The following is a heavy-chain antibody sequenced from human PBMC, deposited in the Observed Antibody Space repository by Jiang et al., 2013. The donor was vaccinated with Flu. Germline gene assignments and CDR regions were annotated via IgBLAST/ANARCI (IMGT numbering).Heavy chain of an antibody. CDR1: GYSFTDYW. CDR2: IYPGDSDT. CDR3: ARHRDDGLSASFDP. V-gene: IGHV5-51*01. Sequence: GAEVKKPGESLRISCKASGYSFTDYWIGWVRQMPGKGLEWMGIIYPGDSDTRYNPSFQGQVTISVDKSISTAYLQWYSLKASDTAMYYCARHRDDGLSASFDPWGREPWSPSPQ. J-gene: IGHJ5*02. D-gene: IGHD5-24*01.